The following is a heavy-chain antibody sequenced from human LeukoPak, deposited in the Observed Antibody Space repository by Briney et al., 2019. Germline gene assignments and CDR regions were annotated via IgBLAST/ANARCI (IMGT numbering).Heavy chain of an antibody. D-gene: IGHD6-13*01. CDR3: ARDSIPSNSSSWYDAFDI. CDR2: ISAYNGNT. Sequence: ASVKVSCKASGYTFTMYYIHWVRQAPGQGLEWMGWISAYNGNTNYAQKLQGRVTMTTDTSTSTAYMELRSLRSDDTAVYYCARDSIPSNSSSWYDAFDIWGQGTMVTVSS. V-gene: IGHV1-18*04. CDR1: GYTFTMYY. J-gene: IGHJ3*02.